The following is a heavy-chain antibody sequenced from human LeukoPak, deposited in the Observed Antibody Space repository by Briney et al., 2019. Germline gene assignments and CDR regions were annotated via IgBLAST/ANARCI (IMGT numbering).Heavy chain of an antibody. V-gene: IGHV4-59*01. CDR3: ARNSRSLGVTTVTRGFDY. CDR2: IYYSGST. J-gene: IGHJ4*02. D-gene: IGHD4-17*01. CDR1: GGSFSGYY. Sequence: SETLSLTCAVYGGSFSGYYWSWIRQPPGKGLEWIGYIYYSGSTDYNPSLKSRVTISIDTSKNQFSLKLSSVTAADTAVYYCARNSRSLGVTTVTRGFDYWGQGTLVTVSS.